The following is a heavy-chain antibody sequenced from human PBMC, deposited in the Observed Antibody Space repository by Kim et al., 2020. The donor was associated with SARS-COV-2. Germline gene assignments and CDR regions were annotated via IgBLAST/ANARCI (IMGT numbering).Heavy chain of an antibody. CDR1: GYTFTSYD. D-gene: IGHD4-17*01. J-gene: IGHJ1*01. CDR2: MNPNSGKT. CDR3: TPNTLTTRYFQH. V-gene: IGHV1-8*01. Sequence: ASVKVSCKASGYTFTSYDINWVRQATGQGLEWMGWMNPNSGKTGYAQKFQGRVSMTRNTSISTAYMELSSLRSEDTAVYYCTPNTLTTRYFQHWGPGTLVTVSS.